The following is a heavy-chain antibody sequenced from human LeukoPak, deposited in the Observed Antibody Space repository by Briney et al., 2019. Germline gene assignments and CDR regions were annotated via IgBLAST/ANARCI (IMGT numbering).Heavy chain of an antibody. CDR1: GGTFSSYA. CDR2: IIPIFGTA. Sequence: SVKVSCKASGGTFSSYAISWVRQAPGQGLEWMGRIIPIFGTANYAQKFQGRVTITTDESTSIAYMELSSLRSEDTAVYYCARNDDSSGYYPSNFQHWGQGTLVTVSS. D-gene: IGHD3-22*01. V-gene: IGHV1-69*05. J-gene: IGHJ1*01. CDR3: ARNDDSSGYYPSNFQH.